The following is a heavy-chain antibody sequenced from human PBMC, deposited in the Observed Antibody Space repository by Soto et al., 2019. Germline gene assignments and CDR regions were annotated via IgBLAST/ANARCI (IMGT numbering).Heavy chain of an antibody. CDR2: ISAYNGNT. J-gene: IGHJ4*02. CDR1: GGTFSSYG. Sequence: GASVKVSCKASGGTFSSYGISWVRQAPGQGLEWMGWISAYNGNTNYAQKLQGRVTITTDTSTSTAYMELSSLRSEDTAVYYCARDRSNYDFWSGYDDYWGQGTQVTVSS. V-gene: IGHV1-18*01. D-gene: IGHD3-3*01. CDR3: ARDRSNYDFWSGYDDY.